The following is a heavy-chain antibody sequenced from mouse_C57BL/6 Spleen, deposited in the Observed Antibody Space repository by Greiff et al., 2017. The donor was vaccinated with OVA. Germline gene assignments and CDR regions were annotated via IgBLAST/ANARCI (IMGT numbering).Heavy chain of an antibody. J-gene: IGHJ1*03. V-gene: IGHV1-4*01. CDR3: ARSGLGYWYFDV. Sequence: QVQLQQSGAELARPGASVKMSCKASGYTFTSYTMHWVKQRPGQGLEWIGYINPSSGYTKYNQKFKDKATLTADKSSSTAYMQLSSLTSEDSAVYYCARSGLGYWYFDVWGTGTTVTVSS. D-gene: IGHD4-1*01. CDR2: INPSSGYT. CDR1: GYTFTSYT.